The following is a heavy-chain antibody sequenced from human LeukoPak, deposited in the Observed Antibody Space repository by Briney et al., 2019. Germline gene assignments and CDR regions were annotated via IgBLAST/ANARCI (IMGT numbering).Heavy chain of an antibody. CDR3: ARQDERMIRGVIVGWFDP. D-gene: IGHD3-10*01. V-gene: IGHV5-10-1*01. CDR1: GYSFTTYW. CDR2: IDASDSYT. Sequence: GESLKISCQGSGYSFTTYWIAWVRQMPGKGLEWMGSIDASDSYTKYRPSFQGHVTISADKSTSTAYLQWSSLKASDTAIYYCARQDERMIRGVIVGWFDPWGQGTLVTVSS. J-gene: IGHJ5*02.